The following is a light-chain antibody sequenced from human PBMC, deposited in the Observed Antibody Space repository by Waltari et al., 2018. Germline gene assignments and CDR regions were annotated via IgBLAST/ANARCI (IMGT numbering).Light chain of an antibody. CDR2: AAS. V-gene: IGKV1-39*01. CDR1: QSINTY. Sequence: DIQMTQSPSSLSASVGDRVTITCRTGQSINTYLTWYQQKPGKAPRFLIYAASTLLSGVPSRFSGSGSGTYFTLTINGLQAEDSATYYCQQSYSPPFTFGQGTSLEI. J-gene: IGKJ2*01. CDR3: QQSYSPPFT.